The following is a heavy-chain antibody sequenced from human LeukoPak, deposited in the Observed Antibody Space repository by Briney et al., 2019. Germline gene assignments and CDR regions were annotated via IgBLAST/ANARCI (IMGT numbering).Heavy chain of an antibody. V-gene: IGHV1-8*03. Sequence: GASVKVSCKASGYTFTSYDINWVRQATGQGLEWMGWMNPNSGNTGYAQKFQGRVTITRKTSISTAYMELSSLRSEDTAVYYCARTAVGHYYYYMDVWGKGTTVTVSS. CDR3: ARTAVGHYYYYMDV. J-gene: IGHJ6*03. D-gene: IGHD4-17*01. CDR2: MNPNSGNT. CDR1: GYTFTSYD.